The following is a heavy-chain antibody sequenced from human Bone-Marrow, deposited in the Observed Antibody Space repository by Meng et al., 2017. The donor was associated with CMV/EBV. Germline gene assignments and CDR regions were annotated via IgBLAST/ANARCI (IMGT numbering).Heavy chain of an antibody. Sequence: GSLRLSCAVYGGSFSNYYWTWIRQPPGKGPEWIGEINHRGTTNYNPSLKRRVTISVDTSKNQISLRMRSVTAADTAVYYCAKSTYCGGDCSYYYYYGMDVWGQGTTVTVSS. CDR3: AKSTYCGGDCSYYYYYGMDV. J-gene: IGHJ6*02. CDR1: GGSFSNYY. CDR2: INHRGTT. V-gene: IGHV4-34*01. D-gene: IGHD2-21*01.